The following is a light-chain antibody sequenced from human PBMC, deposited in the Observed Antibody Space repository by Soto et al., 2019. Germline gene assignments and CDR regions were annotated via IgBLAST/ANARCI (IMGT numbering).Light chain of an antibody. CDR3: QTWGTGIVV. Sequence: QLVLTQSPSASASLGASVKLTCTLSSGHSSYAIAWHQQQPEKGPRYWMKLNSDGSHSKGDGIPDRFSGSSSGAERYLTISSLQSEDEADYYCQTWGTGIVVFGGGTKLNVL. CDR1: SGHSSYA. CDR2: LNSDGSH. V-gene: IGLV4-69*01. J-gene: IGLJ2*01.